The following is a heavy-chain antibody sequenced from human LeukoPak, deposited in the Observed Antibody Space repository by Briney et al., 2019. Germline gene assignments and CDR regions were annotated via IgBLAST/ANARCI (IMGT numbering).Heavy chain of an antibody. CDR1: GFSLTNYA. D-gene: IGHD2-15*01. CDR3: ARAGEYCSDGSCYSENYYFDY. J-gene: IGHJ4*02. Sequence: GGSLRLSFTASGFSLTNYAMTWVRQAPGKGLEWVSGITGSGGSTYYSVKGRFTISRDNSKNTLFLQMSSLRAEDTAIYYCARAGEYCSDGSCYSENYYFDYWGQGTLVTVSS. V-gene: IGHV3-23*01. CDR2: ITGSGGST.